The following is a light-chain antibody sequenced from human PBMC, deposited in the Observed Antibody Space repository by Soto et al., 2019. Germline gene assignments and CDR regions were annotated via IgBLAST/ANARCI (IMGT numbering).Light chain of an antibody. CDR2: EVR. V-gene: IGLV2-14*01. CDR3: SSYTTSSPVV. CDR1: SGDVGGYNY. Sequence: QSALTQPASVSGSPGQSITISCTGTSGDVGGYNYVSWYQQHPGKAPKLIIYEVRNRPSGVSNRFSGSKSGNTASLTISGLQAEDEADYYCSSYTTSSPVVFGGGTQLTVL. J-gene: IGLJ2*01.